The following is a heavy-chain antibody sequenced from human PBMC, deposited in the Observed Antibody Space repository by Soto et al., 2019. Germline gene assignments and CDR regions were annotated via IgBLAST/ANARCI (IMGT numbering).Heavy chain of an antibody. CDR3: ARDRDYDILTGYSGYYYYYGMDV. CDR1: GYTFTSYG. V-gene: IGHV1-18*01. CDR2: ISAYNGNT. Sequence: ASVKVSCKASGYTFTSYGISWVRQAPGQGLEWMGWISAYNGNTNYAQKLPGRVTMTTDTSTSTAYMELRSLRSDDTAVYYCARDRDYDILTGYSGYYYYYGMDVWGQGTTVTVSS. J-gene: IGHJ6*02. D-gene: IGHD3-9*01.